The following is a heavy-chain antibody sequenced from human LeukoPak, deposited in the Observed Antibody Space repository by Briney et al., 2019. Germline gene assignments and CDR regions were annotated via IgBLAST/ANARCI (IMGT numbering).Heavy chain of an antibody. D-gene: IGHD1-26*01. Sequence: GGSLRLSCAASGFTFRSYWMTWVRQAPGKGLEWVANIKEDGSQKYYVDSVQGRFTISRDNAKNSLYLHMDRLRAKDRAVYYCARIISGIYYVDAFDVWGQGTIVTVSS. CDR3: ARIISGIYYVDAFDV. CDR2: IKEDGSQK. J-gene: IGHJ3*01. CDR1: GFTFRSYW. V-gene: IGHV3-7*01.